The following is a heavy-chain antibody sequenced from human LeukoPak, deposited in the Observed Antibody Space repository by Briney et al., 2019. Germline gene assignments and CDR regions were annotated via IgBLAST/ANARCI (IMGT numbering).Heavy chain of an antibody. V-gene: IGHV4-34*01. CDR2: INHSGST. D-gene: IGHD6-13*01. Sequence: SETLSLTCAVYGGSFSGYYWSWIRQPPGKGLEWIGEINHSGSTNYNPPLKSRVTISVDTSKNQFSLKLSSVTAADTAVYYCARGLDFLIGSIWYPDAFDIWGQGTMVTVSS. J-gene: IGHJ3*02. CDR1: GGSFSGYY. CDR3: ARGLDFLIGSIWYPDAFDI.